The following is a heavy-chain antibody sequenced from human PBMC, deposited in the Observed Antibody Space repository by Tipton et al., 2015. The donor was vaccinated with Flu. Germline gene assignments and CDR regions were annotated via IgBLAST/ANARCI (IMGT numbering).Heavy chain of an antibody. CDR1: GFAFSGDW. CDR3: ARAGWGGYNSRAA. D-gene: IGHD5-24*01. V-gene: IGHV3-7*03. Sequence: LRLSCVASGFAFSGDWMSWVRQAPGKGPEWVANINPDGGQKYYVDSVRGRFTISRDNTKNSLSLRMDSLRVEDTAMYYCARAGWGGYNSRAAWGQGTLVTVSS. CDR2: INPDGGQK. J-gene: IGHJ5*02.